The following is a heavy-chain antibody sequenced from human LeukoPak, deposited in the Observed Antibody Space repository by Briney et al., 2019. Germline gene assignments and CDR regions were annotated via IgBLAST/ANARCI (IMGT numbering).Heavy chain of an antibody. CDR1: GGSISSGGYY. D-gene: IGHD3-10*01. V-gene: IGHV4-31*03. J-gene: IGHJ4*02. CDR2: IYYSGNT. Sequence: SETLSLTCTVSGGSISSGGYYWSWIRQHPGTGLEWIGYIYYSGNTYYNPSLKSRVTISVDTSRNQFSLKLSSVTAADTAVYFCARVTFGGYYFDYWGQGTLVTVSS. CDR3: ARVTFGGYYFDY.